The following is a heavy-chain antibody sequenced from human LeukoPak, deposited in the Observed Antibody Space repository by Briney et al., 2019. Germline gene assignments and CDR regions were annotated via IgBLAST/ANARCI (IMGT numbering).Heavy chain of an antibody. CDR1: GGSFSGYY. CDR3: ARLGNTVFGVVPFDY. CDR2: INHSGST. D-gene: IGHD3-3*01. Sequence: SETLSLTCAVYGGSFSGYYWSWIRQPPGKGLEWIGEINHSGSTNYNPSLKSRVTISVDTSKNQFSLKLSSVTAADTAVYYCARLGNTVFGVVPFDYWGQGTLVTVSS. J-gene: IGHJ4*02. V-gene: IGHV4-34*01.